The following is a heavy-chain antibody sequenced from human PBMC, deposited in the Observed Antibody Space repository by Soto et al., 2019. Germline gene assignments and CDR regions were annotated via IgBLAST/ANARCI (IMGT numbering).Heavy chain of an antibody. Sequence: ASVKVSCKASGYTFTSYGISWVRQPPGQRLEWMGWISAYNGNTNYAQKLQGRVTMTPDKSTSTAYTEQRSLRSGDTAVYYCARGTHDYGDYGRWGQGTLVT. CDR2: ISAYNGNT. CDR3: ARGTHDYGDYGR. V-gene: IGHV1-18*01. CDR1: GYTFTSYG. J-gene: IGHJ4*02. D-gene: IGHD4-17*01.